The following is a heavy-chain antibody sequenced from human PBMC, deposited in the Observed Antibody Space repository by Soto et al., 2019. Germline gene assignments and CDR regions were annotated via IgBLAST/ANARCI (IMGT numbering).Heavy chain of an antibody. CDR2: IYYSGST. CDR1: GGAISSYY. CDR3: SGRNDFWSGSDY. J-gene: IGHJ4*02. D-gene: IGHD3-3*01. Sequence: SETLSLTCTVSGGAISSYYWSWIRQPPGKALELIRYIYYSGSTNYNPSLKSRVPISVDTSKNQFSLKLSSVTAADTAVYYCSGRNDFWSGSDYWGQGTLVTVSS. V-gene: IGHV4-59*01.